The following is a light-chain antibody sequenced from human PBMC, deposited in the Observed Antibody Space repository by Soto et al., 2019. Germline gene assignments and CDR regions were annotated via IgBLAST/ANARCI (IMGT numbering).Light chain of an antibody. CDR2: AAS. V-gene: IGKV1-27*01. J-gene: IGKJ5*01. Sequence: DIQMTQSPSSLSASVGDRVTITCRASQGISNFLAWYQQKPGKVPKLLISAASTLQSGVPSRFSGSGSGTDFTLTITSLQPEDDATYYCQKYSSVITFRQGTRLEIK. CDR3: QKYSSVIT. CDR1: QGISNF.